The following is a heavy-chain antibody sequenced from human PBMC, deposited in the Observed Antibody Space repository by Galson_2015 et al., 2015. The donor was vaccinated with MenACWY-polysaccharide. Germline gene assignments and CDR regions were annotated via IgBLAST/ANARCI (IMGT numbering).Heavy chain of an antibody. CDR1: GFSLNTSGMC. D-gene: IGHD3-3*01. CDR2: IDWNDDT. V-gene: IGHV2-70*11. CDR3: ARGREEDTIFGVVSYGMDV. J-gene: IGHJ6*02. Sequence: PALVKPTQTLTLTCTFSGFSLNTSGMCVNWIRQPPGKALEWLASIDWNDDTYYSTSLNTRLTISKDTSKNQVVLTMTNMDPVDTATYYCARGREEDTIFGVVSYGMDVWGQGTTVTVSS.